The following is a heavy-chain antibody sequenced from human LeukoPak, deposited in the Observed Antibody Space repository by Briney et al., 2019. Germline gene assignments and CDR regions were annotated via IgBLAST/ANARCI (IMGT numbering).Heavy chain of an antibody. V-gene: IGHV3-11*01. CDR2: ISSSGTTM. J-gene: IGHJ4*02. CDR3: ARGLYGGNTFDY. D-gene: IGHD4-23*01. Sequence: TGGSLRLSCAASGFTFSDYYMSWSRQAPGKGLGLVSYISSSGTTMYYADSVKGRFTISRDNAKNSLYLQVNSLRVDDTAVYYCARGLYGGNTFDYWGQGTLVTVSS. CDR1: GFTFSDYY.